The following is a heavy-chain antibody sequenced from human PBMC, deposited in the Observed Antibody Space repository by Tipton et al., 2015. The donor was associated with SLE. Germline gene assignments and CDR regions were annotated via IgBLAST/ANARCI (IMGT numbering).Heavy chain of an antibody. V-gene: IGHV4-4*07. CDR3: ARMRSRHFDY. CDR1: GGSFTNYY. J-gene: IGHJ4*02. Sequence: TLSLTCTVSGGSFTNYYWSWIRQPAGKRLEWIGRIYSTGGTNLNPSLKSRVSMSLDTATNQFSLKVRSVTAADTAVYYCARMRSRHFDYWGQGTLVTVSS. CDR2: IYSTGGT.